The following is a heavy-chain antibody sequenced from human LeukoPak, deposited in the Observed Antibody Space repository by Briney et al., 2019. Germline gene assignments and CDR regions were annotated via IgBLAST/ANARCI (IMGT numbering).Heavy chain of an antibody. J-gene: IGHJ3*02. V-gene: IGHV3-23*01. Sequence: GGSLRPSCAASGFTFSSYAMSWVRQAPGKGLEWVSAISGSGGSTYYADSVKGRFTISRDNSKNTLYLQMNSLRAEDTAVYYCAKAPHIVVVPAARGAFDIWGQGTMVTVSS. CDR2: ISGSGGST. CDR3: AKAPHIVVVPAARGAFDI. CDR1: GFTFSSYA. D-gene: IGHD2-2*01.